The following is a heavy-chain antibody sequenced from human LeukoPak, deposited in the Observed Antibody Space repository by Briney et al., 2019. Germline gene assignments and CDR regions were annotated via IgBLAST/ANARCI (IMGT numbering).Heavy chain of an antibody. CDR3: AREGTAMVSFDY. CDR1: GFTSSSYE. V-gene: IGHV3-48*03. D-gene: IGHD5-18*01. CDR2: ISSGGNTI. Sequence: TGGSLRLSCAASGFTSSSYEMNWVRQAPGKGLEWVSYISSGGNTIYYADSVKGRFTISRDNAKNSLYLQMNSLRAEDTAVYYCAREGTAMVSFDYWGQGTLVTVSS. J-gene: IGHJ4*02.